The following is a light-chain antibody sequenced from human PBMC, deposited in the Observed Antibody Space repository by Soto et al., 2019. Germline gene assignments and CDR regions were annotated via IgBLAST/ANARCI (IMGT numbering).Light chain of an antibody. CDR3: QHYNSYST. CDR2: KAS. J-gene: IGKJ1*01. V-gene: IGKV1-5*03. CDR1: QTISSW. Sequence: DIQMTQSPSTLSGSVGDRVTITCRASQTISSWLSWYQQKPGKAPKLLIYKASTLKSGVPSRFSGSGSGTEFTLTISRLQPDDFATYYCQHYNSYSTFGQGTKVDIK.